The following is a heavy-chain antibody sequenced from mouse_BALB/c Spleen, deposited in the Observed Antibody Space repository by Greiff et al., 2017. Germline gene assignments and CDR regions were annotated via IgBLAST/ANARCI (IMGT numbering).Heavy chain of an antibody. CDR3: ARWLLSMDY. CDR2: ISSGSSTI. Sequence: DVHLVESGGGLVQPGGSRKLSCAASGFTFSSFGMHWVRQAPEKGLEWVAYISSGSSTIYYADTVKGRFTISRDNPKNTLFLQMTSLRSEDTAMYYCARWLLSMDYWGQGTSVTVSS. J-gene: IGHJ4*01. CDR1: GFTFSSFG. D-gene: IGHD2-3*01. V-gene: IGHV5-17*02.